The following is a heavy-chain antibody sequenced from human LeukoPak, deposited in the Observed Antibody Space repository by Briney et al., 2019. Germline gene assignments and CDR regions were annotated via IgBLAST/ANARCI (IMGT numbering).Heavy chain of an antibody. V-gene: IGHV1-46*01. D-gene: IGHD2-2*02. CDR3: ARQGYCSSTSCYSTDY. J-gene: IGHJ4*02. Sequence: ASVKVSCKASGYTFTSYYMHWVRQAPGQGLEWMGIINPSGGSTSYAQKFQGRVTMTRDTSISTAYMELSRLRSDDTAVYYCARQGYCSSTSCYSTDYWGQGTLVTVSS. CDR2: INPSGGST. CDR1: GYTFTSYY.